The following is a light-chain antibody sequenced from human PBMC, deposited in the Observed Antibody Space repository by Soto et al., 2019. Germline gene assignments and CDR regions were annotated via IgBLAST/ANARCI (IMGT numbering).Light chain of an antibody. V-gene: IGKV3-20*01. J-gene: IGKJ1*01. CDR3: QQYGSSPQT. Sequence: ESVLTQSPGTLSLSPGERATLSCRASQSVSSNHLAWYQQKRGQPPRLLIYGASSRATGTPGRFSGSGSGTDFTLIITRLEPEDFAVYYCQQYGSSPQTFGQGTKVEIK. CDR2: GAS. CDR1: QSVSSNH.